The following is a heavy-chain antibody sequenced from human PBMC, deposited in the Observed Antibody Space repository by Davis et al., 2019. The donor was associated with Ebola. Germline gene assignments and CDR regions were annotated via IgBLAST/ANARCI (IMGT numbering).Heavy chain of an antibody. J-gene: IGHJ5*02. CDR1: GYTFTSYA. CDR3: ATGVYDFWSGYLNWFDP. V-gene: IGHV7-4-1*02. Sequence: ASVKVSCKASGYTFTSYAMNWVRQAPGQGLEWMGWINTNTGNPTYAQGFTGRFVFSLDTSVSTAYLQISSLKAEDTAVYYCATGVYDFWSGYLNWFDPWGQGTLVTVSS. D-gene: IGHD3-3*01. CDR2: INTNTGNP.